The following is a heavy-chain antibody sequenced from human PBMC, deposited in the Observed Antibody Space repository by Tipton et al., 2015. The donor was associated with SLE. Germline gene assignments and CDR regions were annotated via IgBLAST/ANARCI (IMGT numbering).Heavy chain of an antibody. D-gene: IGHD3-22*01. J-gene: IGHJ4*02. CDR2: IYDTETT. CDR1: GGSISSGGYF. V-gene: IGHV4-31*03. Sequence: TLSLTCTVSGGSISSGGYFWSWVRQHPGKGLEWIGYIYDTETTYYNPSLKSRVTISVDTSKNQFSLKLSSVTAADTAVYYCARATLGIVVVFDYWGQGTLVTVSS. CDR3: ARATLGIVVVFDY.